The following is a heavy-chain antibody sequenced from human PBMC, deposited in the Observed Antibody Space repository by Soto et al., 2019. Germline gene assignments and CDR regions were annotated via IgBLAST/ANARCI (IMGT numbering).Heavy chain of an antibody. J-gene: IGHJ4*02. CDR1: GGSISSGGYY. CDR2: IYYSGST. V-gene: IGHV4-31*03. Sequence: SETLSLTCTVSGGSISSGGYYWSWIRQHPGKGLEWIGYIYYSGSTYYNPSLKSRVTISVDTSKNQFSLKLSSVTAADTAVYYCARVPPRGELRSGYYFDYWGQGTLVTVSS. D-gene: IGHD3-22*01. CDR3: ARVPPRGELRSGYYFDY.